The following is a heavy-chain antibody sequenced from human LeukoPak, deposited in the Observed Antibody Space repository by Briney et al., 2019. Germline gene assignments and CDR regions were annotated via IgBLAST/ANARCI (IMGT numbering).Heavy chain of an antibody. V-gene: IGHV1-46*01. Sequence: ASVKVSCKASGYTFTSYGISWVRQAPGQGLEWMGIINPSGGSTSYAQKFQGRVTMTRDTSTSTVYMELSSLRSEDTAVYYCAREGIPGPYYYGMDVWGQGTTVTVSS. CDR2: INPSGGST. D-gene: IGHD2-21*01. J-gene: IGHJ6*02. CDR3: AREGIPGPYYYGMDV. CDR1: GYTFTSYG.